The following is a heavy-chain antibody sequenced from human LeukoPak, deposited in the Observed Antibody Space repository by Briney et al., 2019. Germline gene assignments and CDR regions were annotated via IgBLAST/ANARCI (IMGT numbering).Heavy chain of an antibody. Sequence: PGGSLRLSCAASGFTFSDYYMSWIRQAPGKGLEGVSYISSSGITIDYADSVKGRFTISRDNAKNSLYLQMNSLRAEDTAVYYCASPGPTLAAAGTFLYWGQGTLVTVSS. CDR1: GFTFSDYY. CDR2: ISSSGITI. D-gene: IGHD6-13*01. CDR3: ASPGPTLAAAGTFLY. J-gene: IGHJ4*02. V-gene: IGHV3-11*04.